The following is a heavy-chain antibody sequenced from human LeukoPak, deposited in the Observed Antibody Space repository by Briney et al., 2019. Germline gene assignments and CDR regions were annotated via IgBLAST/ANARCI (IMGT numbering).Heavy chain of an antibody. CDR2: ISSSSSYI. D-gene: IGHD5-18*01. CDR1: GFTFSSYS. J-gene: IGHJ4*02. V-gene: IGHV3-21*01. Sequence: GGSLTLSCAASGFTFSSYSMNWVRQPPGKGLECVSSISSSSSYIYYADSVKGRFTISRDNAKNSLYLQMNSLRAVYTAVYYCARGVNTAMGTGDYWGQGTLVTVSS. CDR3: ARGVNTAMGTGDY.